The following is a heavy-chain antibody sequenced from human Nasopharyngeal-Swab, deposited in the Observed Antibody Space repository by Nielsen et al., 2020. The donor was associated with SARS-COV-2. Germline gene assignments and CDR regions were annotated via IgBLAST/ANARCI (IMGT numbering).Heavy chain of an antibody. CDR1: GGSFSGYY. D-gene: IGHD1-1*01. Sequence: GSLRLSCAVFGGSFSGYYWSWIRQLPGKGLEWIGEINHSGRTNYNPSLKRQVTISLETSKTQLSLKLRSVTAADTAVYYCASQPGTADNGANWFDPWGQGTLVTVSS. V-gene: IGHV4-34*01. CDR2: INHSGRT. CDR3: ASQPGTADNGANWFDP. J-gene: IGHJ5*02.